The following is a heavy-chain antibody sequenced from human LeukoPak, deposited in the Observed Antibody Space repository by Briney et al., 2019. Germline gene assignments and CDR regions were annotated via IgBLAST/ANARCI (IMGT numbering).Heavy chain of an antibody. J-gene: IGHJ4*02. Sequence: GGSLRLSCAASGFTFSSYAMSWVREAPGKGLELVSAISGSGGSTYYADSVKGRFTISRDNSKNTLYLQMNSLRAEDTAVYYCAKMGSHRGSSLGGWGQGTLVTVSS. CDR2: ISGSGGST. CDR3: AKMGSHRGSSLGG. D-gene: IGHD1-26*01. CDR1: GFTFSSYA. V-gene: IGHV3-23*01.